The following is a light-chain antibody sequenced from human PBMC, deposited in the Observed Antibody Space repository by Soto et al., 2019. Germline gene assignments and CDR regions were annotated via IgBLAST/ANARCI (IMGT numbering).Light chain of an antibody. J-gene: IGKJ1*01. Sequence: DIVMTQSPDSLAVSLGERATINCKSSQSVLYSSNNKNYLAWYQQKPGQPPKLLIYWASTRESGVPDRFSGSGSAPDFTLTISSLQAEDVAVCYCQQYYRTPRTFGQGTTVEL. CDR2: WAS. V-gene: IGKV4-1*01. CDR3: QQYYRTPRT. CDR1: QSVLYSSNNKNY.